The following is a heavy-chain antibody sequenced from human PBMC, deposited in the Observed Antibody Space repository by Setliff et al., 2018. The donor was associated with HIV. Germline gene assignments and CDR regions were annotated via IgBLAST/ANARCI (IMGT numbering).Heavy chain of an antibody. J-gene: IGHJ4*02. D-gene: IGHD3-10*01. CDR1: GYIFTDYY. CDR2: VDPQDGET. CDR3: IFYYYGYPY. Sequence: ASVKVSCKASGYIFTDYYIHWVQQAPGEGLEWMGRVDPQDGETKYAEKFQGRVTITADTSTDTSDMELNSLNTEDTATYYGIFYYYGYPYWGQGTLVTVSS. V-gene: IGHV1-69-2*01.